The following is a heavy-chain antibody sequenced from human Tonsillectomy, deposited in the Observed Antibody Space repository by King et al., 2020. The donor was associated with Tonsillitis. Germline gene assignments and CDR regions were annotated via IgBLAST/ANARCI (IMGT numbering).Heavy chain of an antibody. CDR1: GGSFSDYY. CDR2: INHSGST. J-gene: IGHJ5*02. Sequence: VQLQQWGAGLLKPSETLSLICVVYGGSFSDYYWSWIRQPPGKGLEWIGEINHSGSTNYNPSLKSRVTISVDTSKNQFSLKLSFVTAADTAVYYCARGRGYSYGFGGNWFDPWGQGTLVTVSS. D-gene: IGHD5-18*01. CDR3: ARGRGYSYGFGGNWFDP. V-gene: IGHV4-34*01.